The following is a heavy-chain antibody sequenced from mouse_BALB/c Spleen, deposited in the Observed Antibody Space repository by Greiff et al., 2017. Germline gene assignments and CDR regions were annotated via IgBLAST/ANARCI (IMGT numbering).Heavy chain of an antibody. CDR2: IWAGGST. J-gene: IGHJ3*01. V-gene: IGHV2-9*02. CDR3: ARATSSIYYDFAWFAY. Sequence: VQLQQSGPGLVAPSQSLSITCTVSGFSLTSYGVHWVRQPPGKGLEWLGVIWAGGSTNYNSALMSRLSISKDNSKSQVFLKMNSLQTDDTAMYYCARATSSIYYDFAWFAYWGQGTLVTVSA. D-gene: IGHD2-4*01. CDR1: GFSLTSYG.